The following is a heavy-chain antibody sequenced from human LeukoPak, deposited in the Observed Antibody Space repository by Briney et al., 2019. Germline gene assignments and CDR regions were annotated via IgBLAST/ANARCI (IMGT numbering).Heavy chain of an antibody. Sequence: PSETLSLTCSVSGGSISSYFWSWIRQPAGKGLEWIGRIYPSGSTNYNPSLKSRVTMSLDTSKSQFSLKLSSVIAADTAVYYCARLGYTYGYAFYAWGQGTLVTVSS. J-gene: IGHJ5*02. CDR3: ARLGYTYGYAFYA. D-gene: IGHD5-18*01. CDR1: GGSISSYF. CDR2: IYPSGST. V-gene: IGHV4-4*07.